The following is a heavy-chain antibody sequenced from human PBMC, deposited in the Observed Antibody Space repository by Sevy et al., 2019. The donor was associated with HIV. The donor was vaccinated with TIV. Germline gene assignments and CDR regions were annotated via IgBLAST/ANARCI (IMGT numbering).Heavy chain of an antibody. V-gene: IGHV3-23*01. CDR1: VFTFNNYA. CDR2: ISGTGVNT. Sequence: GGSLRLSCAASVFTFNNYAMSWVRQAPGKGLEWVSTISGTGVNTYYADSVKGRFTISRDNSKNTLYLQMNSLRAEDTAVYYCTKDQGDFWSGYHTNWFDPWGQGTLVTVSS. CDR3: TKDQGDFWSGYHTNWFDP. J-gene: IGHJ5*02. D-gene: IGHD3-3*01.